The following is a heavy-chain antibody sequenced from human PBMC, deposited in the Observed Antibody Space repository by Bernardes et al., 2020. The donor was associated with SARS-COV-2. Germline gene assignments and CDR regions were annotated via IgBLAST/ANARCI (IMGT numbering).Heavy chain of an antibody. CDR3: ARLIDDNGKYFWFDP. CDR2: IHHSGRN. Sequence: SETLSLTCNVSGGSVYSHYWTWIRQPPGKGLEWLGEIHHSGRNNYNPSLRSRITMSVDTSKNQFSVRLNSVTAADTAVYYCARLIDDNGKYFWFDPWGQGTLVTVSS. D-gene: IGHD1-26*01. CDR1: GGSVYSHY. V-gene: IGHV4-34*10. J-gene: IGHJ5*02.